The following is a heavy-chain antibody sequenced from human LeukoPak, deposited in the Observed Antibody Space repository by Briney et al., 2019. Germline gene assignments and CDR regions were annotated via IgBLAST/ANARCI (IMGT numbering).Heavy chain of an antibody. Sequence: ASVKVSCKASGGTFSSYAISWVRQAPGQGLEWMGGIIPIFGTANYAQKFQGRVTITADESTSTAYMELSSLRSEDTAVYYCARGETTVTGVYYFDYWGQGTLVTVSS. D-gene: IGHD4-17*01. V-gene: IGHV1-69*13. CDR1: GGTFSSYA. J-gene: IGHJ4*02. CDR2: IIPIFGTA. CDR3: ARGETTVTGVYYFDY.